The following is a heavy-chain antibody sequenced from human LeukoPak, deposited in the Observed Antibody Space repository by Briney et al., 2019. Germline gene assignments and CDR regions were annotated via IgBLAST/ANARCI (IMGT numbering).Heavy chain of an antibody. Sequence: ASVKVSCKASGYTSTSYDINWVRQATGQGLEWMGWMNPNSGNTGYAQKFQGRVTMTRNTSISTAYMELSSLRSEDTAVYYCARHDILTGDRAFDIWGQGTMVTVSS. CDR1: GYTSTSYD. J-gene: IGHJ3*02. V-gene: IGHV1-8*01. CDR2: MNPNSGNT. CDR3: ARHDILTGDRAFDI. D-gene: IGHD3-9*01.